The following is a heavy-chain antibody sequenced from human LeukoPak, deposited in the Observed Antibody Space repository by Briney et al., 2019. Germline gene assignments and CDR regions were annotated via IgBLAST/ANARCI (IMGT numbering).Heavy chain of an antibody. V-gene: IGHV3-9*01. CDR3: VYRGHDY. CDR2: INWRSVGL. D-gene: IGHD5-12*01. J-gene: IGHJ4*02. Sequence: GGSLRLSCAVSVFTLDDFAMHWVRQAPGKGLEWVSTINWRSVGLGYADSVKGRFTTSRDTAKKSLYLQMNSLSTDDTALYFCVYRGHDYWGQGTLVTVSS. CDR1: VFTLDDFA.